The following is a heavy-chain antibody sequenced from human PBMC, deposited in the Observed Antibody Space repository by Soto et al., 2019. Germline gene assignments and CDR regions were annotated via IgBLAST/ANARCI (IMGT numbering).Heavy chain of an antibody. CDR3: ARERPDGSRLAP. Sequence: SETLSLTCTVSGGSISSSGYYWGWIRQPPGKGLEWIGYIYYSGSTYYNPSLKSRVTISVDTSKNQFSLKLSSVTAADTAVYYCARERPDGSRLAPWGQGTLVTVSS. CDR2: IYYSGST. V-gene: IGHV4-30-4*08. CDR1: GGSISSSGYY. D-gene: IGHD6-13*01. J-gene: IGHJ5*02.